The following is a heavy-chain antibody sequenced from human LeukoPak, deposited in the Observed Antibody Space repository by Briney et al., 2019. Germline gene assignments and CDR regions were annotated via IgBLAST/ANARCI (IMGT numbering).Heavy chain of an antibody. V-gene: IGHV3-48*04. J-gene: IGHJ6*04. Sequence: GGSLRLSCAASGFTFSNYWMHWVRQAPGKGLEWVSYISSSGSTIYYADPVKGRFTISRDNAKNSLYLQMNSLRAEDTAVYYCAELGITMIGGVWGKGTTVTISS. CDR1: GFTFSNYW. D-gene: IGHD3-10*02. CDR3: AELGITMIGGV. CDR2: ISSSGSTI.